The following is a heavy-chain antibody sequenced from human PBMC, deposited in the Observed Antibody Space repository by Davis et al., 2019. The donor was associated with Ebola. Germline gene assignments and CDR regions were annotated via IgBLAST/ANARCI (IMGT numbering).Heavy chain of an antibody. CDR3: ATDTAMVQQGGWFDP. J-gene: IGHJ5*02. CDR2: IIPIFGTA. Sequence: SVKVSCKASGGTFSSYAISWVRQAPGQGLEWMGGIIPIFGTANYAQKFQGRVTITADKSTSTAHMELSSLRSEDTAVYYCATDTAMVQQGGWFDPWGQGTLVTVSS. V-gene: IGHV1-69*06. D-gene: IGHD5-18*01. CDR1: GGTFSSYA.